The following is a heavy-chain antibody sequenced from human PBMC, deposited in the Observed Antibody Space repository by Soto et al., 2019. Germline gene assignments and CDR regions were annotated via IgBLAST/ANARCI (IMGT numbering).Heavy chain of an antibody. V-gene: IGHV1-18*04. J-gene: IGHJ4*02. D-gene: IGHD6-13*01. CDR1: GYTFTGYY. CDR3: ARDLAVAAAGIGY. CDR2: INANNDDT. Sequence: ASVKVSCKASGYTFTGYYMHWVRQAPGQGLEWMGWINANNDDTNYAQKLQGRVTMTTDTSTSTAYMELRSLRSDDTAVYYCARDLAVAAAGIGYWGQGTLVTVSS.